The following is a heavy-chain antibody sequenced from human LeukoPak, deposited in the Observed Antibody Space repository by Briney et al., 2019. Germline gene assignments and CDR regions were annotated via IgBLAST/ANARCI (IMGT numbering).Heavy chain of an antibody. Sequence: GGSLRLSSAASGFTFDDYGMSWVRQAPGKGLEWVSGINWNGGSTGYADSVKGRFTISRDNAKNSLYLQMNSLRAEDTALYYCARDIRLVYFDYWGQGTLVTVSS. CDR3: ARDIRLVYFDY. J-gene: IGHJ4*02. V-gene: IGHV3-20*03. CDR2: INWNGGST. CDR1: GFTFDDYG. D-gene: IGHD6-19*01.